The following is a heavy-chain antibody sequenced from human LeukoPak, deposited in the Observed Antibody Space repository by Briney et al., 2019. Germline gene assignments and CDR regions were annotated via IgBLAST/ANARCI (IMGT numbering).Heavy chain of an antibody. Sequence: SETLSLTCTVSGGSISSGCYYWSWIRQPAGKGLEWIGRIYTSGSTNYHPSLKSRVTISVDTSKNQFSLKLSSVTAADTAVYYCARDPGYSSGWLDYWGQGTLVTVSS. CDR3: ARDPGYSSGWLDY. V-gene: IGHV4-61*02. J-gene: IGHJ4*02. CDR2: IYTSGST. D-gene: IGHD6-19*01. CDR1: GGSISSGCYY.